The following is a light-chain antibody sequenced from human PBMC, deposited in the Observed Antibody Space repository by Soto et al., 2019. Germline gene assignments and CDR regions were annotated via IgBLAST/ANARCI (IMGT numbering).Light chain of an antibody. J-gene: IGLJ1*01. Sequence: QSVLTQPASVSGSPGQSITISCTGTSSDVGGYNYVSWYQQYPGKAPKLMIYDVSNRPSGISNRFSGSKSGNTASLTISGLQAEDEADYYCSSYTSSSTLYVFGPGTKVTVL. CDR3: SSYTSSSTLYV. CDR2: DVS. CDR1: SSDVGGYNY. V-gene: IGLV2-14*01.